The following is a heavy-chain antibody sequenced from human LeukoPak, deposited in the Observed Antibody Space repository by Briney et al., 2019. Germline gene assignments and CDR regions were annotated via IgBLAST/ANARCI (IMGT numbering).Heavy chain of an antibody. CDR2: INHSGST. CDR3: ARNRYQLLRVYYYGMDV. J-gene: IGHJ6*02. D-gene: IGHD2-2*01. Sequence: SETLSLTCAVYGGSFSGYYWSWIRQPPGKGLEWIGEINHSGSTNYNPSLKSRVTISVDTSKNQLSLKLSSVTAADTAVYYCARNRYQLLRVYYYGMDVWGQGTTVTVSS. CDR1: GGSFSGYY. V-gene: IGHV4-34*01.